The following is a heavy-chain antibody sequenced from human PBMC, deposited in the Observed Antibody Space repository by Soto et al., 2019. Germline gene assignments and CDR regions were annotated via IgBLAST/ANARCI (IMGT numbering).Heavy chain of an antibody. CDR1: GFTFSDYY. Sequence: GGSLRLSCAASGFTFSDYYMSWIRQAPGKGLEWVSYISSSGTTIFYADSLRGRFTISRDNAKKSLYLQMNSLRGEDTAVYYCAREPSNWNYCFDYWGQGTLVTVS. CDR3: AREPSNWNYCFDY. CDR2: ISSSGTTI. V-gene: IGHV3-11*01. J-gene: IGHJ4*02. D-gene: IGHD1-7*01.